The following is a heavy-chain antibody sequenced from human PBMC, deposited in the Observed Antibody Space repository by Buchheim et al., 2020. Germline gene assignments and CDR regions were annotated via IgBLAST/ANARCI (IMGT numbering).Heavy chain of an antibody. CDR1: GPSFSGYY. CDR3: ARGFELGGSCGSDCDMGPGDLDV. CDR2: INHSGNT. J-gene: IGHJ3*01. Sequence: QVQLQQWGAGLLKPSETLSLTCAVYGPSFSGYYWTWIRQPPGKGLEWIGEINHSGNTNYNASLKSRATMSVDTSKNQFSLRLNSVTDADTAVYYCARGFELGGSCGSDCDMGPGDLDVWGRGT. V-gene: IGHV4-34*01. D-gene: IGHD2-21*01.